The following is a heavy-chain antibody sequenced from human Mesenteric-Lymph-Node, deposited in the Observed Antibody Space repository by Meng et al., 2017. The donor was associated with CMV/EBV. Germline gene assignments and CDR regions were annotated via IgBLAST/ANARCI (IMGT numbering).Heavy chain of an antibody. CDR1: GGSISNYF. D-gene: IGHD4-23*01. Sequence: GSLRLSCTVSGGSISNYFWSWIRQPPGKGLERIGYIYYSGNTNYNPSLRSRVIMSLDTSKNHFSLQLTSVTAADTAMYYCARGGYGGSRDHDAFDIWGQGTMVTVSS. V-gene: IGHV4-59*01. CDR2: IYYSGNT. J-gene: IGHJ3*02. CDR3: ARGGYGGSRDHDAFDI.